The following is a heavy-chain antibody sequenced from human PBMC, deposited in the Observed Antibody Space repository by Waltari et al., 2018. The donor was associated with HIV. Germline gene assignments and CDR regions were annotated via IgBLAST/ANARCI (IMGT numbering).Heavy chain of an antibody. J-gene: IGHJ4*02. CDR1: GGSISSSSYY. Sequence: QLQLQESGPGLVKPSETLSLTCTVSGGSISSSSYYWGWLRQPPGKGLEWIGSIYYSGSTYYNPSLKSRVTISVDTSKNQFSLKLSSVTAADTAVYYCARGGSGSYSAYFDYWGQGTLVTVSS. CDR3: ARGGSGSYSAYFDY. D-gene: IGHD1-26*01. CDR2: IYYSGST. V-gene: IGHV4-39*07.